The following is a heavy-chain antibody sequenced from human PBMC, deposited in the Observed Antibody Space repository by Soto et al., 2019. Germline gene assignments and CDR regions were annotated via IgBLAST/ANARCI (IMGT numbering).Heavy chain of an antibody. J-gene: IGHJ1*01. D-gene: IGHD3-16*01. CDR3: SRGGDVLQQ. CDR2: TSYDGSNK. V-gene: IGHV3-30*03. Sequence: HVQLVESGGGVVRPGKSLTLSCTGSGFAFGGYGIHEVRQTTGKGRAWLAMTSYDGSNKSLADSVKGRFTVSRDMSRTKVFLQMDNLRLEDKAVYYRSRGGDVLQQWGRGPLVTVSS. CDR1: GFAFGGYG.